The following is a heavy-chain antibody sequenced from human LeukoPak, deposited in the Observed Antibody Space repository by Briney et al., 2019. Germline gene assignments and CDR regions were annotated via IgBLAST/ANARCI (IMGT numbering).Heavy chain of an antibody. D-gene: IGHD5-24*01. CDR3: ARGVEMATIWFDY. J-gene: IGHJ4*02. V-gene: IGHV1-46*01. CDR2: INPSGGST. Sequence: ASVKVSCKASGYTFTSYYMHWVRQAPGQGLEWMGIINPSGGSTSYAQKFQGRVTMTRDTSISTAYMELSRLRSDDTAVYYCARGVEMATIWFDYWGQGTLVTV. CDR1: GYTFTSYY.